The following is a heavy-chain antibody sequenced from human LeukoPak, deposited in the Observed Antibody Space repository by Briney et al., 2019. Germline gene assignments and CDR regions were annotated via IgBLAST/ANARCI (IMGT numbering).Heavy chain of an antibody. CDR1: GFSFSSYA. J-gene: IGHJ4*02. V-gene: IGHV3-23*01. CDR2: ISGSGGST. Sequence: GGSLRLSCAASGFSFSSYAMTWVRQAPGKGLEWVSAISGSGGSTYYADSVKGRFTISKDNSKNTLYLQMNSLRAEDTAVYYCAKDHRDPNFDYWGQGTLVTVSS. CDR3: AKDHRDPNFDY.